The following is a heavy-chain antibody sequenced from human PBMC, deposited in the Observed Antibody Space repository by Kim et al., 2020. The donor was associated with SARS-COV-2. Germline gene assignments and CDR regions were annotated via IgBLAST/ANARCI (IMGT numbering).Heavy chain of an antibody. CDR2: IYPGDSDT. Sequence: GESLKISCKGSGYSFTSYWIGWVRQMPGKGLEWMGIIYPGDSDTRYSPSFQGQVTISADKSISTAYLQWSSLKASDTAMYYCARHGGEHCSSTSCYNYYYYYYMDVWGKGTTVTVSS. J-gene: IGHJ6*03. D-gene: IGHD2-2*02. CDR3: ARHGGEHCSSTSCYNYYYYYYMDV. CDR1: GYSFTSYW. V-gene: IGHV5-51*01.